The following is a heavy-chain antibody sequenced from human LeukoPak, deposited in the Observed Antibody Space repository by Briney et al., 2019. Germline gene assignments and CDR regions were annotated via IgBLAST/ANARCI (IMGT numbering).Heavy chain of an antibody. J-gene: IGHJ4*02. CDR3: ARVRVSYYDSSGYPDY. D-gene: IGHD3-22*01. CDR2: INAGNGNT. CDR1: GYTFTSYA. V-gene: IGHV1-3*01. Sequence: GASVNVSCKASGYTFTSYAMHWVRQAPGQRLEWMGWINAGNGNTKYSQKFQGRVTITRDTSASTAYMELSSLRSEDTAVYYCARVRVSYYDSSGYPDYWGQGTLVTVSS.